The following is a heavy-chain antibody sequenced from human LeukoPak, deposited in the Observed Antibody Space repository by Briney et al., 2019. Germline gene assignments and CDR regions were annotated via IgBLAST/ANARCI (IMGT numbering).Heavy chain of an antibody. CDR1: GYTFTGYY. CDR3: ALEYYDFWSGYYS. V-gene: IGHV1-2*02. D-gene: IGHD3-3*01. Sequence: VASVKVSCKASGYTFTGYYMHWVRQAPGQGLEWMGWINPNSGGTNYAQKFQGRVTMTRDTSISTAYMELRSLRSDDTAVYYCALEYYDFWSGYYSWGQGTLVTVSS. CDR2: INPNSGGT. J-gene: IGHJ4*02.